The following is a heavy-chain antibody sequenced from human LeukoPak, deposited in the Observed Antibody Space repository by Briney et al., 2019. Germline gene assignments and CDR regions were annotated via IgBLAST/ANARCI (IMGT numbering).Heavy chain of an antibody. CDR2: IAAGGDTT. J-gene: IGHJ4*02. V-gene: IGHV3-23*01. CDR3: AKGSGAGGRVYFDY. D-gene: IGHD3-10*01. Sequence: GGSLRLSCAASGFTFSSYWMHWVRQAPGKGLEWVSAIAAGGDTTYYADSAKGRFTISRDNSKNTLYLEMNSLRAEDTAVYYCAKGSGAGGRVYFDYWGQGTLVTVSS. CDR1: GFTFSSYW.